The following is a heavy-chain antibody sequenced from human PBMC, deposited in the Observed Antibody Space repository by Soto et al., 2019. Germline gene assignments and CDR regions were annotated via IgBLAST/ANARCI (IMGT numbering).Heavy chain of an antibody. V-gene: IGHV2-26*01. CDR1: GFSLSDSGLG. Sequence: QVTLRESGPVLVKPTETLTLTCTVSGFSLSDSGLGVTWIRQPPGKALDWLAYIFSNGETSFNPSLKTRLTIFKDTSQSLVVLTMTNVDPVDTATYFCARIIADPGAYSGFDVWGQGTLVTVSS. D-gene: IGHD4-17*01. CDR3: ARIIADPGAYSGFDV. CDR2: IFSNGET. J-gene: IGHJ5*02.